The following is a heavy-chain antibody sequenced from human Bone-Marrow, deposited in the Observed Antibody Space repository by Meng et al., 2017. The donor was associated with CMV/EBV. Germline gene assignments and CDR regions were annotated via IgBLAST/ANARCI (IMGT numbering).Heavy chain of an antibody. CDR3: AKDRNRDVVVVPAAIQDS. Sequence: GESLKISCAASGFTFSRYGMHWVRQAPGKGLEWVAFIRYDGSNKYYADSVKGRFTISRDNSKNTLYLQMNSLRAEDTAVYYCAKDRNRDVVVVPAAIQDSWGQGTLVTVSS. D-gene: IGHD2-2*02. CDR1: GFTFSRYG. J-gene: IGHJ4*02. V-gene: IGHV3-30*02. CDR2: IRYDGSNK.